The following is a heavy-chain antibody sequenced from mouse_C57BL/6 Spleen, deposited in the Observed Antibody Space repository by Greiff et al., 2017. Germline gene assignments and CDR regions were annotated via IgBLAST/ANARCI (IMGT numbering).Heavy chain of an antibody. CDR3: ARGIVATRGFAY. CDR2: IDPNSGGT. CDR1: GYTFTSYW. Sequence: VKQSCKASGYTFTSYWMHWVKQRPGRGLEWIGRIDPNSGGTKYNEKFKSKATLTVDKPSSTAYMQLSSLTSEDSAVYYCARGIVATRGFAYWGQGTLVTVSA. V-gene: IGHV1-72*01. J-gene: IGHJ3*01. D-gene: IGHD1-1*01.